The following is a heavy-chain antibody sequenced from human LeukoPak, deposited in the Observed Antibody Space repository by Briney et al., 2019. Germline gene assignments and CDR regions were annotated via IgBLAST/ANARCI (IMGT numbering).Heavy chain of an antibody. CDR1: GFTFSCYA. J-gene: IGHJ4*02. CDR3: AKDGPQTGYSTGWFDY. Sequence: PGGSLRLSCAASGFTFSCYAMRWVRRAPGKGLEWVSGISDSGSTTYHADSVKGRFTISRDNTKNTLYLKMNSLRAEDTAVYYCAKDGPQTGYSTGWFDYWGQGTLVTVSS. V-gene: IGHV3-23*01. CDR2: ISDSGSTT. D-gene: IGHD6-19*01.